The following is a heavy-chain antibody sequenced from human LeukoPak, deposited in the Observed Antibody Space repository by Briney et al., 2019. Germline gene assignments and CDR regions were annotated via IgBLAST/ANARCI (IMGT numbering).Heavy chain of an antibody. CDR1: GFAFSSYA. J-gene: IGHJ3*02. D-gene: IGHD3-10*01. CDR3: AKWFGRVWSGEHRKDDAFDI. V-gene: IGHV3-23*01. Sequence: GGSLRLSCAASGFAFSSYAMSWVRQAPGKGLEWVSAISGSGGSTYYADSVKGRFTISRDNSKNTLYLQMNSLRAEDTAVYYCAKWFGRVWSGEHRKDDAFDIWGQGTMVTVSS. CDR2: ISGSGGST.